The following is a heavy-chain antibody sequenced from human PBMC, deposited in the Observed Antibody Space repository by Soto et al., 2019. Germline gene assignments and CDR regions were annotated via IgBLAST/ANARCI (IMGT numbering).Heavy chain of an antibody. CDR1: GGSISSYY. V-gene: IGHV4-59*01. CDR3: ARDGGTYGMDV. CDR2: IYYSGST. Sequence: QVQLQESGPGLVKPSETLSLTCTVSGGSISSYYWNWIRQPPGKGLEWIGYIYYSGSTNYNPSLKSRVTISVDTSTNQFSLKLSSVTAADTAVYYCARDGGTYGMDVWGQGTTVTVSS. J-gene: IGHJ6*02. D-gene: IGHD3-16*01.